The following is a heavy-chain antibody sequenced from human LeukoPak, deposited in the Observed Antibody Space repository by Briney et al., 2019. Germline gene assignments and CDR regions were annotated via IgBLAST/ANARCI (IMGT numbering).Heavy chain of an antibody. J-gene: IGHJ3*02. D-gene: IGHD6-19*01. Sequence: GESLKISCKGSGYSFTSYWIGWVRQMPGKGLEWMGFIYPGDSDTRYSPSFQGQVTISADKSISTAYLQWSSLKASDTAMYYCARHSSGWHDAFDIWGQGTMVTVSS. CDR3: ARHSSGWHDAFDI. CDR2: IYPGDSDT. CDR1: GYSFTSYW. V-gene: IGHV5-51*01.